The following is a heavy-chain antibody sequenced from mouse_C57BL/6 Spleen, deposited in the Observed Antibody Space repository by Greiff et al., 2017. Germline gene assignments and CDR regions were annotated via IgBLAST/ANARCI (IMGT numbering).Heavy chain of an antibody. CDR2: IYPRSGNT. Sequence: QVQLKQSGAELARPGASVKMSCKASGYTFTSYGISWVKQRTGQGLEWIGEIYPRSGNTYYNEKFKGKATLTADKSSSTAYMELRSLTSEDSAVYFCARCTTVLAPYAMYYWGQGTSVTVSS. V-gene: IGHV1-81*01. CDR1: GYTFTSYG. CDR3: ARCTTVLAPYAMYY. D-gene: IGHD1-1*01. J-gene: IGHJ4*01.